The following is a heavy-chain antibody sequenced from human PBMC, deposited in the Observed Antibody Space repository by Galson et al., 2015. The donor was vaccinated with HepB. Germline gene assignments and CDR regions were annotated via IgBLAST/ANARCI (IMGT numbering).Heavy chain of an antibody. J-gene: IGHJ6*02. CDR1: GYTLTELS. Sequence: SVKVSCKVSGYTLTELSMHWVRQAPGKGLEWMGGCDPEDGETIYAQKFQGRLTMIEDTSTDTAYMELSSLRSEDTAVYYCATIRAYCGGDCWDYYGLDVWGQGTTVTVSS. D-gene: IGHD2-21*02. CDR3: ATIRAYCGGDCWDYYGLDV. CDR2: CDPEDGET. V-gene: IGHV1-24*01.